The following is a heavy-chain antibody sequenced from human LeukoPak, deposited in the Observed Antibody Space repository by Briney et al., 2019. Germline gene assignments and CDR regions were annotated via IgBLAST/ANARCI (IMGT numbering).Heavy chain of an antibody. V-gene: IGHV3-23*01. CDR1: GFTFSSFA. Sequence: GGSLRLSCAASGFTFSSFAMSWGCHPPGKGLEWVSAICVSGGSTYYAYSVKGQFTISRDNSKNTLYLQMNSLRAEDTAVYYCAKGGYSSGWSNYFDYWGQGTLVTVSS. D-gene: IGHD6-19*01. CDR2: ICVSGGST. J-gene: IGHJ4*02. CDR3: AKGGYSSGWSNYFDY.